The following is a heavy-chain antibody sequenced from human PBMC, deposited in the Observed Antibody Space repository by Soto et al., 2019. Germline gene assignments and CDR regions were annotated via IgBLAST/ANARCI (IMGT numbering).Heavy chain of an antibody. CDR3: ATVGYSNVRTTHYYYMDV. D-gene: IGHD4-4*01. CDR2: MTPHTGNT. CDR1: GYTFANFD. V-gene: IGHV1-8*01. J-gene: IGHJ6*03. Sequence: GPSVKVSCKASGYTFANFDINWVRQATGQGLEWMGWMTPHTGNTGYAQKFQGRVIMTRNISINTAYMELTSLESDDTATYYCATVGYSNVRTTHYYYMDVWGKGTTVTVSS.